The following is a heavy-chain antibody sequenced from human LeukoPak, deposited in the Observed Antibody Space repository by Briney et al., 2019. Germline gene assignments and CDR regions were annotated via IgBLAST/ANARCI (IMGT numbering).Heavy chain of an antibody. CDR1: GGSISSYY. CDR3: ARETSQKGAHYMDV. J-gene: IGHJ6*03. Sequence: SETLSLTCTVSGGSISSYYWSWIRQPPGKGLKWIGNIYYRGYTTYSPSLRSRVTISVDTSKNQFSLQLSSVTAADTAVYYCARETSQKGAHYMDVWGKGTTITISS. CDR2: IYYRGYT. D-gene: IGHD3-16*01. V-gene: IGHV4-59*01.